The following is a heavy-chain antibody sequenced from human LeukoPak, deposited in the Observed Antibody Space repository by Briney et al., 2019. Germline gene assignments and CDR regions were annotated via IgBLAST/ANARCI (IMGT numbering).Heavy chain of an antibody. V-gene: IGHV3-74*01. CDR1: GFVNGDYW. Sequence: GGSLRLSCAASGFVNGDYWMHWFRQAPGKNPVWVSESKADGRRTTYADSVRGRFDFSRDNAKNTLYLQMNSLSPEDTAVYYCVRGPNDWRGIDYWGQGTLVTVSS. D-gene: IGHD3-9*01. CDR3: VRGPNDWRGIDY. CDR2: SKADGRRT. J-gene: IGHJ4*02.